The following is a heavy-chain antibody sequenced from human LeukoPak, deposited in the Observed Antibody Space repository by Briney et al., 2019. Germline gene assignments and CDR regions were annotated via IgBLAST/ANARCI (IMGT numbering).Heavy chain of an antibody. CDR1: GGSISSSSYY. Sequence: SETLSLTCSVSGGSISSSSYYWGWIRQPPGKGLEWIGSMYYSGSTYFHPALNRRVTISVDPSKNQFSLQMSLLTAADTAVYYCARGSSPYQYFDYWGQGTLVTVSS. CDR3: ARGSSPYQYFDY. CDR2: MYYSGST. J-gene: IGHJ4*02. D-gene: IGHD6-6*01. V-gene: IGHV4-39*01.